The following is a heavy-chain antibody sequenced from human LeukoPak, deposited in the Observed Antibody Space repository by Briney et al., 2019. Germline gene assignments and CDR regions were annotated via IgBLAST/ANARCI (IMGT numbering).Heavy chain of an antibody. CDR2: IIPIFGTA. J-gene: IGHJ4*02. V-gene: IGHV1-69*01. D-gene: IGHD1-26*01. CDR3: ARDRTVVTLSGSQPYYFDY. CDR1: GGTFSSYA. Sequence: SVKVSFKASGGTFSSYAISWVRQAPGQGLEWMGGIIPIFGTANYAQKFQGRVTITADESTSTAYMELSSLRSEDTAVYYCARDRTVVTLSGSQPYYFDYWGQGTLVTVSS.